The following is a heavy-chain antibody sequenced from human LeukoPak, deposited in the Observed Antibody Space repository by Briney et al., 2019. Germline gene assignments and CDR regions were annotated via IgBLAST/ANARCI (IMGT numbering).Heavy chain of an antibody. Sequence: PSETLFLTCAVYGGALRGYYWSWIRPPPGKGLEWIGEINHSGSTNYNPSLKSRVTISVDTSKNQFSLKLSSVTAADTAVYYCARASSSWYRAGDYFDYWGQGTLVTVSS. CDR1: GGALRGYY. J-gene: IGHJ4*02. V-gene: IGHV4-34*01. CDR2: INHSGST. CDR3: ARASSSWYRAGDYFDY. D-gene: IGHD6-13*01.